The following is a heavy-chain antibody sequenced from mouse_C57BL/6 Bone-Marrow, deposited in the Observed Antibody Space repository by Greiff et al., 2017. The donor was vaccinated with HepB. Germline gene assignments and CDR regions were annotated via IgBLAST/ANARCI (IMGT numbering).Heavy chain of an antibody. Sequence: QVQLQQPGAELVKPGASVKLSCKASGYTFTSYWMQWVKQRPGQGLEWIGEIDPSASYTNYNQKFKGKATLTVDTSSSTAYMQLSSLTSEDSAVYYCAPYLGYWGQGTTLTVSS. J-gene: IGHJ2*01. CDR3: APYLGY. CDR2: IDPSASYT. D-gene: IGHD5-5*01. V-gene: IGHV1-50*01. CDR1: GYTFTSYW.